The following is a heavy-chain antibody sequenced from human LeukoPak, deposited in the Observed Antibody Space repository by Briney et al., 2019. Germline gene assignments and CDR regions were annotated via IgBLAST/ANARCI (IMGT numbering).Heavy chain of an antibody. Sequence: SETLSLICNVSGGSISSYYWNWIRQPPGKGLEWIGYIYYSGRIDYNPSLKSRVNILIDTSKNQFSLKLHSVTAADTAVYYCARGDGSRTILDYWDQGTLVTVSS. CDR1: GGSISSYY. J-gene: IGHJ4*02. D-gene: IGHD3-10*01. CDR2: IYYSGRI. V-gene: IGHV4-59*01. CDR3: ARGDGSRTILDY.